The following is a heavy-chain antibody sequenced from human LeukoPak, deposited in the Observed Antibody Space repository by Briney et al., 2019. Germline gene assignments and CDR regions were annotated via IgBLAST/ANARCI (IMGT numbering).Heavy chain of an antibody. CDR1: GFTFSDYY. Sequence: PGGSLRLSCAASGFTFSDYYMSWIRQAPGKGLEWVSYISSSGSTIYYADSVKGRFTISRDNSKNTLYLQMNSLRAEDTAVYYCARRGNYYDSSHDFNYWGQGTLVTVSS. D-gene: IGHD3-22*01. J-gene: IGHJ4*02. CDR3: ARRGNYYDSSHDFNY. CDR2: ISSSGSTI. V-gene: IGHV3-11*04.